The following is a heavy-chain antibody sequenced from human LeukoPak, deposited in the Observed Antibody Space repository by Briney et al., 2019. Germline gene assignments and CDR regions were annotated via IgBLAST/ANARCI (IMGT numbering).Heavy chain of an antibody. V-gene: IGHV7-4-1*02. CDR3: ARAPHYYGSGNPRDY. J-gene: IGHJ4*02. D-gene: IGHD3-10*01. Sequence: ASVKVSCKASGYTFTSYGISWVRQAPGQGLEWMGWINTNTGNPTYAQGFTGRFVFSLDTSVSTAYLQISSLKAEDTAVYYCARAPHYYGSGNPRDYWGQGTLVTVSS. CDR2: INTNTGNP. CDR1: GYTFTSYG.